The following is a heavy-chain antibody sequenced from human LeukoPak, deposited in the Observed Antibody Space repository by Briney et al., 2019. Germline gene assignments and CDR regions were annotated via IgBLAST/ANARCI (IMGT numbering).Heavy chain of an antibody. V-gene: IGHV4-34*01. D-gene: IGHD3-3*01. CDR2: INHSGST. CDR3: ARVGTIFGVVKRSFDY. J-gene: IGHJ4*02. CDR1: GGSFSGYY. Sequence: SEPLSLTCTVSGGSFSGYYWSWIRQPPGKGLEWIGEINHSGSTNYNPSLKSRVTISVDTSKNQFSLKLSSVTAADTAVYYCARVGTIFGVVKRSFDYWGQGTLVTVSS.